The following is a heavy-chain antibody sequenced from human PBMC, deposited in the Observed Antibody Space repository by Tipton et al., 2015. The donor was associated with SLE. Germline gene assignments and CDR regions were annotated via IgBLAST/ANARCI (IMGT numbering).Heavy chain of an antibody. CDR3: AERLGYCSSASCYGGYNYYDMDV. Sequence: QLVQSGAEVKKPGASVKVSCKASGHTFTSYDINWVRQATGQGLEWMGWMNPNSGNTGYAQKFQGRVTMTRNTSISTAYMELSSLRSEDAAVYYCAERLGYCSSASCYGGYNYYDMDVWGQGTRVTVSS. J-gene: IGHJ6*02. CDR1: GHTFTSYD. V-gene: IGHV1-8*01. D-gene: IGHD2-2*01. CDR2: MNPNSGNT.